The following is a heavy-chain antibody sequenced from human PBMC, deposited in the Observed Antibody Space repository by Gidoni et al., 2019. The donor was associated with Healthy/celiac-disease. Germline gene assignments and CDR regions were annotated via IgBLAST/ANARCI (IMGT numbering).Heavy chain of an antibody. CDR2: INHSGST. D-gene: IGHD3-22*01. CDR3: ARGRGRGSQGNYYDSSGYYHKAVWDY. CDR1: GGSFRGYY. Sequence: QVQLQQWGAGLLKPSETLSLTCAVYGGSFRGYYWHWIRPPPGKGLEWIREINHSGSTNYHPSLKSRVTISVDTYKNQFSLKLSSVTAADTAVYYCARGRGRGSQGNYYDSSGYYHKAVWDYWGQGTLVTVSS. V-gene: IGHV4-34*01. J-gene: IGHJ4*02.